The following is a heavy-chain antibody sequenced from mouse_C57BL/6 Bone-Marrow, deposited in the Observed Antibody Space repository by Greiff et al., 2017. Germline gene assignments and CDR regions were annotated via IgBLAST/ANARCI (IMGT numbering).Heavy chain of an antibody. CDR2: IYPVSGET. V-gene: IGHV1-11*01. D-gene: IGHD1-1*01. J-gene: IGHJ4*01. CDR1: GYTFTDYI. Sequence: VQLQQSGAELASPGASVTLSCKASGYTFTDYIMNWVKKRPGQGLEWIGRIYPVSGETNYNQKFMGKAAFPVDRSSSTVYMVLNSLTSEDPAVYYCTITTVDSPYAMDYWGQGTSVTVSS. CDR3: TITTVDSPYAMDY.